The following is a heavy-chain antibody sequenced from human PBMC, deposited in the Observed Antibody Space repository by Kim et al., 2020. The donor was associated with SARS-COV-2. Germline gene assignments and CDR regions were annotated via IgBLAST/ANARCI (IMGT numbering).Heavy chain of an antibody. J-gene: IGHJ3*02. CDR2: VYPGDSDT. CDR3: SWGLARSDRVRFDAFDI. V-gene: IGHV5-51*01. Sequence: GESLKISCKASGYTFTSYWIGWVRQMPGKGLESMGIVYPGDSDTRYSPPFQGHVTISVDKSFSTADLQWSSLKASDTATYFCSWGLARSDRVRFDAFDIWGQGALVIV. CDR1: GYTFTSYW. D-gene: IGHD3-16*02.